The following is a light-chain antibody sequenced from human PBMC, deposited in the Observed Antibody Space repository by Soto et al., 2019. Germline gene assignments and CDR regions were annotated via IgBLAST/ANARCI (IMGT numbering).Light chain of an antibody. CDR1: SSNIGSNF. CDR3: ATWDDSLSGYL. V-gene: IGLV1-47*02. Sequence: QPVLTQPPSASGTPGQRVTISCSGSSSNIGSNFVYWYQHLPGTAPKILIYTNDQRPSGVPDRFSGSKSGTSASLAISGLRSEDEADYYCATWDDSLSGYLFGSGTKLTVL. CDR2: TND. J-gene: IGLJ1*01.